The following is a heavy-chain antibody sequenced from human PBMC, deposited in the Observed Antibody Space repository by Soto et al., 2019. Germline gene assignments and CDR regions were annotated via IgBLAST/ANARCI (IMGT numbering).Heavy chain of an antibody. CDR1: GGSVSSGSYY. D-gene: IGHD3-10*01. CDR3: ARGELLWFGERSHYFDY. Sequence: KTSETLSLTCTVSGGSVSSGSYYWSWIRQPPGKGLEWIGYIYYSGSTNYNPSLKSRVTISVDTSKNQFSLKLSSVTAADTAVYYCARGELLWFGERSHYFDYWGQGTLVTVSS. J-gene: IGHJ4*02. V-gene: IGHV4-61*01. CDR2: IYYSGST.